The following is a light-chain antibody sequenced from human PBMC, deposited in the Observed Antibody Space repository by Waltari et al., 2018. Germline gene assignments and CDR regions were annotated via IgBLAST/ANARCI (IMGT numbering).Light chain of an antibody. CDR1: QSVLYSSNNKNY. V-gene: IGKV4-1*01. Sequence: DIVMTQSPDSLAVSLGERATINCKSSQSVLYSSNNKNYLAWYQQKSGQPPKLLIYRASTRESGVPDRFSGSGSGTDFNLTISSLQAEDVAVYYCQQYFSTPPVTFGGGTKVEIK. J-gene: IGKJ4*01. CDR3: QQYFSTPPVT. CDR2: RAS.